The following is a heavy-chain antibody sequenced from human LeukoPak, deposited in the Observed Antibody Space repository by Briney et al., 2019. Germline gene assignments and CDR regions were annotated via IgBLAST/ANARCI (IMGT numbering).Heavy chain of an antibody. CDR2: IYYSGST. CDR3: ARDRYYYVSSGYYSNWFDP. D-gene: IGHD3-22*01. V-gene: IGHV4-30-4*01. CDR1: CGSISSGDYY. J-gene: IGHJ5*02. Sequence: PSETVSLICTVSCGSISSGDYYWSWIRQPPGKGLEWIGYIYYSGSTYYNPSLKSRVTISVDTSKNQFSLKLSSVTAADTAVYYCARDRYYYVSSGYYSNWFDPWGQGALVTVSS.